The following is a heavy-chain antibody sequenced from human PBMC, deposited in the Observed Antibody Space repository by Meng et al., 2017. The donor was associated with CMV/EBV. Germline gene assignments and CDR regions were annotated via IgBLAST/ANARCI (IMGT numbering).Heavy chain of an antibody. J-gene: IGHJ6*02. CDR2: IYYSGST. D-gene: IGHD3-9*01. CDR1: GGSISSGDYH. V-gene: IGHV4-30-4*08. CDR3: ARDSRSDWLLPHYCMDV. Sequence: LRLSCTVSGGSISSGDYHWSWIRQPPGKGLEWIGYIYYSGSTYYNPSLKSRVTISVDTSKNQFSLKLSSVTAADTAVYYCARDSRSDWLLPHYCMDVWGQGTTVTVSS.